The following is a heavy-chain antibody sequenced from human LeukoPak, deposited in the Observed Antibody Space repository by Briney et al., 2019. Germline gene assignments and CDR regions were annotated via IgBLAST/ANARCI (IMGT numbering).Heavy chain of an antibody. CDR3: AKNYESGRGVPYGMDV. V-gene: IGHV3-53*01. J-gene: IGHJ6*02. CDR2: IYSGGST. Sequence: GGSLRLSCAASGFTVSSNYMSWVRQAPGKGLEWVSLIYSGGSTYYADSVKGRFTISRDNSKNTLYLQMSSLRDEDTAVYYCAKNYESGRGVPYGMDVWGQGTTVTVSS. CDR1: GFTVSSNY. D-gene: IGHD3-10*01.